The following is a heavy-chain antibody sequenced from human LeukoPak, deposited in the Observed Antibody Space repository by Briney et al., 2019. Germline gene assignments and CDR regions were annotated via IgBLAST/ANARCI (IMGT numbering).Heavy chain of an antibody. D-gene: IGHD3-3*01. CDR3: ARAGLYYDFWSGYDY. Sequence: PGGSLRLSCAASGFTFSSYWMSWVRQAPGKGLEWVANIKQDGSEKYYVDSVKGRFTISRDNAKNSLYLQMNSLRAEDTAVYYCARAGLYYDFWSGYDYWGQGTLVTVSS. CDR1: GFTFSSYW. CDR2: IKQDGSEK. J-gene: IGHJ4*02. V-gene: IGHV3-7*01.